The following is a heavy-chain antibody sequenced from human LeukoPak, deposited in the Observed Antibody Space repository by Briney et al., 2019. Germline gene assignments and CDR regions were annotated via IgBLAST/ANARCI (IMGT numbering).Heavy chain of an antibody. CDR3: ARVAWAGSYYKGYFQH. CDR1: GFTFSRYW. Sequence: PGGSLRLSCAASGFTFSRYWMSWVRQVPRKGLEWVANIKQDGGEIYYVDSVKGRFTISRDNAKNSLYLQMNSLRAEDTAVYYCARVAWAGSYYKGYFQHWGQGTLVTVSS. D-gene: IGHD3-10*01. CDR2: IKQDGGEI. V-gene: IGHV3-7*03. J-gene: IGHJ1*01.